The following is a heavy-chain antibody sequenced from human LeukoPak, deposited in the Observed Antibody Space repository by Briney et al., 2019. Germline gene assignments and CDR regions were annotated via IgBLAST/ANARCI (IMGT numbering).Heavy chain of an antibody. D-gene: IGHD2-21*01. J-gene: IGHJ3*02. Sequence: GGSLRLSCAASGFTFSSYAMSWVRQAPGKGLEWVSAISGSGGSTYYADSVRGRFTISRDNSKNTLYLQMNSLRAEDTAVYYCAKPLLRWWAFDIWGQGTMVTVSS. CDR2: ISGSGGST. V-gene: IGHV3-23*01. CDR1: GFTFSSYA. CDR3: AKPLLRWWAFDI.